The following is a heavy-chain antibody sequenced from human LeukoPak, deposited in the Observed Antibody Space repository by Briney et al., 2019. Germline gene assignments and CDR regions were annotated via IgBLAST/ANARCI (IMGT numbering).Heavy chain of an antibody. D-gene: IGHD2-15*01. CDR3: ASQVDSPPKYFQH. CDR2: IYYSGST. Sequence: SSYWMSWVRQPPGKGLEWIGSIYYSGSTYYNPSLKSRVTISVDTSKNQFSLKLSSVTAADTAVYYCASQVDSPPKYFQHWGQGTLVTVSS. V-gene: IGHV4-39*01. CDR1: SSYW. J-gene: IGHJ1*01.